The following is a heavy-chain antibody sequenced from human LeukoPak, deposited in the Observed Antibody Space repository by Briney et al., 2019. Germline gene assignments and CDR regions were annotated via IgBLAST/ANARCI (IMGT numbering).Heavy chain of an antibody. Sequence: GGSLRLSCAASGLTFSSYAMNWVRQAPGKGLEWVSTINGNGGSTYYADSVKGRFTISRDNSKNTLYLQIYSLRAEDTAVYYCAKDRGIISDYWGQGTLVTVSS. CDR1: GLTFSSYA. V-gene: IGHV3-23*01. D-gene: IGHD3-10*01. CDR3: AKDRGIISDY. CDR2: INGNGGST. J-gene: IGHJ4*02.